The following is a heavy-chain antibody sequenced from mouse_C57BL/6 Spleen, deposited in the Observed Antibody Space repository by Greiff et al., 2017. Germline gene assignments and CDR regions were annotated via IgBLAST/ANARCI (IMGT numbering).Heavy chain of an antibody. CDR3: ARNPLGSSYN. CDR2: ISSGSSTI. J-gene: IGHJ2*01. Sequence: EVKVVESGGGLVKPGGSLKLSCAASGFTFSDYGMHWVRQAPEKGLEWVAYISSGSSTIYYADTVKGRFTISRDNAKNTLFLQMTSLRSEDTAMYYCARNPLGSSYNWGQGTTLTVSS. CDR1: GFTFSDYG. D-gene: IGHD1-1*01. V-gene: IGHV5-17*01.